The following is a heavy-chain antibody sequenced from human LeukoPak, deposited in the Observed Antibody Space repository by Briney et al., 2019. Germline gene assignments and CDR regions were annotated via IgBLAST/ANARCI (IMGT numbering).Heavy chain of an antibody. Sequence: SETLSLTCTVSGGSISSYYWSWIRQPPGKGLEWIGYIYYSGSTNYNPSLKSRVTISVDTSKNQFSLKLSSVTAADTAVYYCARDSRYDSSGYYGMDVWGQGTTVTVSS. J-gene: IGHJ6*02. CDR1: GGSISSYY. CDR2: IYYSGST. CDR3: ARDSRYDSSGYYGMDV. V-gene: IGHV4-59*01. D-gene: IGHD3-22*01.